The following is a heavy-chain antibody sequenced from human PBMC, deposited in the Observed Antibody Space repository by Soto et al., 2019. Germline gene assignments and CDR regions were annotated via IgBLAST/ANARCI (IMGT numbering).Heavy chain of an antibody. CDR1: GGTFSSYA. D-gene: IGHD3-22*01. J-gene: IGHJ4*02. V-gene: IGHV1-69*13. CDR3: ARESGDSSGYYYALRTFPFDY. CDR2: IIPIFGTA. Sequence: SVTVSCKASGGTFSSYAISWVRQAPGQGLEWMGGIIPIFGTANYAQKFQGRVTITADESTSTAYMELSSLRSEDTAVYYCARESGDSSGYYYALRTFPFDYCGQGTTVIVSS.